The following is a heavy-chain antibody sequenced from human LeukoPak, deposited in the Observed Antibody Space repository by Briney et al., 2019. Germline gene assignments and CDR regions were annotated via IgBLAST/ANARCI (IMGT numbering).Heavy chain of an antibody. CDR3: ARHGSGTSLAWYP. V-gene: IGHV4-4*07. D-gene: IGHD3-10*01. J-gene: IGHJ5*02. CDR2: IYTSGST. CDR1: GGSISSYY. Sequence: SETLSLTCTVSGGSISSYYWSWIRQPAGKGLEWIGRIYTSGSTNYNPSLKSRVTMSVDTSKNQFSLNLTSVTAADTAVYCARHGSGTSLAWYPWGQGTLVTVSS.